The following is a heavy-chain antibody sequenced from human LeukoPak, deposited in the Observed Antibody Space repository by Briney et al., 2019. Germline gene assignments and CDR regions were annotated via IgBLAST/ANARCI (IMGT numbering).Heavy chain of an antibody. J-gene: IGHJ4*02. CDR2: INHSGST. D-gene: IGHD4-11*01. CDR3: ARLGSQYPLDY. V-gene: IGHV4-34*01. Sequence: PSETLSLTCAVYGGPFSGYYWSWIRQPPGKGLEWLGEINHSGSTNYNPSLKSRVTISVDTSKNQFSLKLSSVTAADTAVYYCARLGSQYPLDYWGQGTLVTVSS. CDR1: GGPFSGYY.